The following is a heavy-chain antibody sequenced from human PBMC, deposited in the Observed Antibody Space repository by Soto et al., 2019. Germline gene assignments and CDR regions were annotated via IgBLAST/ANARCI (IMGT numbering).Heavy chain of an antibody. CDR1: GFTFSSYA. Sequence: EVQLLESGGGLVQPGGSLRLSCAASGFTFSSYAMSWVRQAPGKGLEWVSAISGSGGSTYYADSVKGRFTISRDNSKNTLYLQMNSLRAEDTAVYYCAKDPTAEPSSGYQSDYWGQGTLVTVSS. CDR3: AKDPTAEPSSGYQSDY. CDR2: ISGSGGST. J-gene: IGHJ4*02. D-gene: IGHD3-22*01. V-gene: IGHV3-23*01.